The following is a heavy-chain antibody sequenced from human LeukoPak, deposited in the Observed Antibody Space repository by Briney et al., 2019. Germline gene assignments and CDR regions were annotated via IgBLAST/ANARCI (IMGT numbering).Heavy chain of an antibody. CDR1: GYTFTGYY. Sequence: ASVKVSCTASGYTFTGYYMHWVRQAPGQGLEWMGRINPNSGGTNYAQKFQGRVTTTRDTSISTAYMELSRLRSDDTAVYYCARGIETYYDSSGYPGYWGQGTLVTVSS. V-gene: IGHV1-2*06. CDR2: INPNSGGT. D-gene: IGHD3-22*01. J-gene: IGHJ4*02. CDR3: ARGIETYYDSSGYPGY.